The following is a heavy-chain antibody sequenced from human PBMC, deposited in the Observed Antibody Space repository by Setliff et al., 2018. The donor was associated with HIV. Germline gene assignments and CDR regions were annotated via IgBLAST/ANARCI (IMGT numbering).Heavy chain of an antibody. Sequence: GASVKVSCKATGYIFNNFGITWVRQAPGQGLEWMGWISAFSGFTNYAPKLQARVTLTTDTSTSTAYMELRSLTSDDTAVYYCARDVEISGRGSALDIWGQGTGVTVSS. CDR1: GYIFNNFG. CDR3: ARDVEISGRGSALDI. J-gene: IGHJ3*02. V-gene: IGHV1-18*01. CDR2: ISAFSGFT. D-gene: IGHD3-16*01.